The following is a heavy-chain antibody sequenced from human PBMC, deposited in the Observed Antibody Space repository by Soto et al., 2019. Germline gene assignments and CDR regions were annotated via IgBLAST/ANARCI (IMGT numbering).Heavy chain of an antibody. Sequence: ASVKVSCKASGYTFTSYGISWVRQAPGQGLEWMGWISAYNGNTNYAQKLQGRVTMTTDTSTSTAYMELRSLRSDDTAVYYCARDGMVRGVIINNWFDPWGQGTLVTVSS. CDR1: GYTFTSYG. CDR2: ISAYNGNT. CDR3: ARDGMVRGVIINNWFDP. J-gene: IGHJ5*02. D-gene: IGHD3-10*01. V-gene: IGHV1-18*01.